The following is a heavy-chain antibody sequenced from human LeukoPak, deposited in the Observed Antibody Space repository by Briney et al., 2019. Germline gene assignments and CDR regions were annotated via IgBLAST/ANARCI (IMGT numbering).Heavy chain of an antibody. J-gene: IGHJ4*02. D-gene: IGHD1-26*01. CDR1: GFTFSSYW. CDR2: IKQDGSEK. CDR3: ARDGLSGNYYPWIDY. Sequence: PGGSLRLSCAASGFTFSSYWMTWVRQAPGKGLEWVANIKQDGSEKYYVDSVKGRFTISRDNAKNSLYLQMNSLRAEDTAVYYCARDGLSGNYYPWIDYWGQGTLVTVSS. V-gene: IGHV3-7*01.